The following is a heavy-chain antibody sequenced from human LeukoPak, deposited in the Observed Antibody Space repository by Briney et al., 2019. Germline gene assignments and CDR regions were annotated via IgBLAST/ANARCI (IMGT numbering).Heavy chain of an antibody. V-gene: IGHV4-61*01. CDR2: VDYSGST. Sequence: SETLSLTCSVSGGSVSSGNYYWSWIRQPPGKGLEWIGHVDYSGSTTYNPSLKRRVTISLDTSKNQFSLKVMYLTATDTAVYYCARGIRTGYGYWGQGTLVTVSS. J-gene: IGHJ4*02. CDR3: ARGIRTGYGY. CDR1: GGSVSSGNYY. D-gene: IGHD1-1*01.